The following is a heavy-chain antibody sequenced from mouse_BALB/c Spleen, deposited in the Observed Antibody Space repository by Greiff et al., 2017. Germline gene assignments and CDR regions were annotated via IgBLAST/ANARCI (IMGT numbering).Heavy chain of an antibody. CDR1: GFTFSSFG. V-gene: IGHV5-17*02. D-gene: IGHD4-1*01. J-gene: IGHJ4*01. CDR3: ARWGTGNYAMDY. CDR2: ISSGSSTI. Sequence: VQLQQSGGGLVQPGGSRKLSCAASGFTFSSFGMHWVRQAPEKGLEWVAYISSGSSTIYYADTVKGRFTISRDNPKNTLFLQMTSLRSEDTAMYYCARWGTGNYAMDYWGQGTSVTVSS.